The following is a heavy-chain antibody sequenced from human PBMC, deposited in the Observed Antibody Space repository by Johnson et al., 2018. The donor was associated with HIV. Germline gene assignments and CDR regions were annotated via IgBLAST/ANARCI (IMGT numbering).Heavy chain of an antibody. D-gene: IGHD3-3*01. V-gene: IGHV3-33*06. CDR3: AKGIYDFWGGYLLDAFDM. Sequence: VQLVESGGGVVQPGRSLRLSCVASGFTFSSYGMHWVRQAPGKGLEWVAVIWYDGSNKKYADSVKGRFSISRDNSKITLYLQMSNLRVEDTAVYYCAKGIYDFWGGYLLDAFDMWGQGTMATVSS. CDR1: GFTFSSYG. CDR2: IWYDGSNK. J-gene: IGHJ3*02.